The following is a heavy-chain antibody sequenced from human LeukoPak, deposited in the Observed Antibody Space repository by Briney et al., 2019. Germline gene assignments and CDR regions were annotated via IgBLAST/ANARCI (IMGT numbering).Heavy chain of an antibody. Sequence: ASVKVSCKASGYTFTGCYMHWVRQAPGQGLEWMGWINPNSGGTNYAQKFQGRVTMTRDTSISTAYMELSRLRSDDTAVYYCARAGAVAGRVSYFDYWGQGTLVTVSS. CDR2: INPNSGGT. CDR3: ARAGAVAGRVSYFDY. CDR1: GYTFTGCY. V-gene: IGHV1-2*02. J-gene: IGHJ4*02. D-gene: IGHD6-19*01.